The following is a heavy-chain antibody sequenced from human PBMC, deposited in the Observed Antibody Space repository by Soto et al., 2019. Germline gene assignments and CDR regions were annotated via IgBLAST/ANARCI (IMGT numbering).Heavy chain of an antibody. Sequence: SETLSLTCTVSGGSISSYYWSWIRQPPGKGLEWIGYIYYSGSTNYNPSLKSRVTISVDTSKNQFSLKLRSVTAADTAVYYCAADLTGARDYYFDYWGQGILVTVSS. CDR1: GGSISSYY. V-gene: IGHV4-59*08. CDR2: IYYSGST. J-gene: IGHJ4*02. D-gene: IGHD3-10*01. CDR3: AADLTGARDYYFDY.